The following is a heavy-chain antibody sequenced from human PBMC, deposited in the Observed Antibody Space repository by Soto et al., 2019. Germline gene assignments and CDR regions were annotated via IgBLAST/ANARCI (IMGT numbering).Heavy chain of an antibody. CDR3: ARNIIPGSSSRDGGDY. CDR2: TSYDGSFK. CDR1: GFTFSGYA. D-gene: IGHD3-3*01. V-gene: IGHV3-30*04. Sequence: QVQLVESGGGVVQPGGSLRLSCEASGFTFSGYAMHWVRQAPGKGLEWVAVTSYDGSFKYYADSVKGRFTISRDNSKNTLYLQLNSLRDDDTAVYHCARNIIPGSSSRDGGDYWGQGTLVTVSS. J-gene: IGHJ4*02.